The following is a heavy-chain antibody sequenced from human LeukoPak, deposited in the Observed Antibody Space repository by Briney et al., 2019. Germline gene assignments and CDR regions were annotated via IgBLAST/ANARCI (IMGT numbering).Heavy chain of an antibody. J-gene: IGHJ3*02. CDR1: GFTFSGYA. V-gene: IGHV3-23*01. Sequence: GGSLRLSCAASGFTFSGYAMSWVRQAPGKGLEWVSAISGSGGSTYYADSVKGRFTISRDNSKNTLYLQMNSLRAESTAVYYCAKWKLDAFDIWGQGTMVTVSS. CDR3: AKWKLDAFDI. CDR2: ISGSGGST. D-gene: IGHD1-1*01.